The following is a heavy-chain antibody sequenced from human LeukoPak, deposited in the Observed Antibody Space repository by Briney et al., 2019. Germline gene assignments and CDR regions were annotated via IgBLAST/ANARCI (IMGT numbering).Heavy chain of an antibody. CDR2: INPNRGGT. CDR1: GYTFTGYY. Sequence: GASVKVSCKASGYTFTGYYIHWVRQAPGQGLEWMGWINPNRGGTNYAQKFQGRVTMTRDTSSSTADMELSRLTSDDTAVYYCARDYSCSSTSCLIGWFDRWGQGTLVTVSS. J-gene: IGHJ5*02. V-gene: IGHV1-2*02. D-gene: IGHD2-2*01. CDR3: ARDYSCSSTSCLIGWFDR.